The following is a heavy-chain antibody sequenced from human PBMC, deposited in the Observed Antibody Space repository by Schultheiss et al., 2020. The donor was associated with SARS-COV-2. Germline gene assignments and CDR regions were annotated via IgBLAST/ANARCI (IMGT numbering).Heavy chain of an antibody. V-gene: IGHV1-69*02. Sequence: SVKVSCKASGGTFSSYPISWVRQAPGQGLAWMGRIIPLLGIANYAQKFQGRVTITADKSTSTAYMELSSLRSEDTAVYYCARYCGGDCYDAFDIWGQGTMVTVSS. J-gene: IGHJ3*02. D-gene: IGHD2-21*01. CDR1: GGTFSSYP. CDR2: IIPLLGIA. CDR3: ARYCGGDCYDAFDI.